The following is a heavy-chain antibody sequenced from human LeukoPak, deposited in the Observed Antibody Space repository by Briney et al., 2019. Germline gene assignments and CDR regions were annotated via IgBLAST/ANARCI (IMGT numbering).Heavy chain of an antibody. V-gene: IGHV3-7*01. CDR2: IKQDGSEI. D-gene: IGHD3-10*01. CDR3: ARDLGSYRHFFDY. J-gene: IGHJ4*02. Sequence: GGSLRLSCVVSGFTFSSYWMSWVRQAPGKGLEWVASIKQDGSEIYYVDSVKGRFTIPRDNAKNSLYPQMNSLRADDTAVYKCARDLGSYRHFFDYWGQGTLVTVSS. CDR1: GFTFSSYW.